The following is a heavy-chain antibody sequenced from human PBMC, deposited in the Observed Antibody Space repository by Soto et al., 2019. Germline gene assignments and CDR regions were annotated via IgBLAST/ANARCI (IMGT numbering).Heavy chain of an antibody. J-gene: IGHJ4*02. Sequence: GSLRGSSVASGCSFSTNEMNWVRQAPGKGLQWVSSITGSSDYTSYIASVKGRFTISRDNSKNTLYLQMNSLRAEDTAVYFCAKEQTTGAHYALDYWSQGTLVTVSS. CDR3: AKEQTTGAHYALDY. CDR1: GCSFSTNE. CDR2: ITGSSDYT. V-gene: IGHV3-23*01. D-gene: IGHD2-8*02.